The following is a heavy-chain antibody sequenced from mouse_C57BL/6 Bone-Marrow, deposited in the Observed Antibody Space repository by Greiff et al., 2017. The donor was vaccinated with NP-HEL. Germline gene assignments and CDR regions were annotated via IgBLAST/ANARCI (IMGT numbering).Heavy chain of an antibody. Sequence: QVQLQQPGAELVKPGASVKVSCKASGYTFTSYWMHWVKQRPGQGLEWIGRIHPSDSDTNYNQKFKGKATLTVDKSSSPAYMQLSSLTSEDSAVYYCAIEGDVERNYFDYWGQGTTLTVSS. V-gene: IGHV1-74*01. CDR2: IHPSDSDT. J-gene: IGHJ2*01. D-gene: IGHD3-3*01. CDR1: GYTFTSYW. CDR3: AIEGDVERNYFDY.